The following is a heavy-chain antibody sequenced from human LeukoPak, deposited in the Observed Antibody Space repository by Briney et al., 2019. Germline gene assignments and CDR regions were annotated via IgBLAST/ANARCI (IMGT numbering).Heavy chain of an antibody. V-gene: IGHV4-4*07. Sequence: SETLSLTCTVSGGSISSYYWSWIRQPAGKGLEWIGRIYTSGSTNYNPSLKSRVTMSVDTSKNQFSLKQSSVTAADTAVYYCAREVNLRFLEWLIDYWGQGTLVTVSS. D-gene: IGHD3-3*01. CDR3: AREVNLRFLEWLIDY. CDR1: GGSISSYY. CDR2: IYTSGST. J-gene: IGHJ4*02.